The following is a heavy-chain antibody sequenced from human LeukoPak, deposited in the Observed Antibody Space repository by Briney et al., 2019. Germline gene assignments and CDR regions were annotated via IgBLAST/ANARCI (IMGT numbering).Heavy chain of an antibody. CDR3: ARDRLITFGGVIVPGWRARDDAFDI. CDR1: GYTFTSYG. V-gene: IGHV1-69*01. CDR2: IIPIFGTA. Sequence: ASVKVSCKASGYTFTSYGISWVRQAPGQGLEWMGGIIPIFGTANYAQKFQGRVTITADESTTTAYMELRSLRSDDTAVYYCARDRLITFGGVIVPGWRARDDAFDIWGQGTMVTVSS. J-gene: IGHJ3*02. D-gene: IGHD3-16*02.